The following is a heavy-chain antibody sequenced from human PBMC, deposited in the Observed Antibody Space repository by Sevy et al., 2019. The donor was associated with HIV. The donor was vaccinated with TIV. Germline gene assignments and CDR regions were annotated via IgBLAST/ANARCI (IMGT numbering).Heavy chain of an antibody. CDR2: IIPIFGTA. Sequence: ASVKVSCKASGGTFSSYAISWVRQAPGQGLEWMGGIIPIFGTANYAQKFQGRVTITADESTSTAYMELSSLRSEDTAVYYCARAHTWRGNILVVPAAIPYYYYYGMDVWGQGTTVTVSS. V-gene: IGHV1-69*13. D-gene: IGHD2-2*02. CDR1: GGTFSSYA. J-gene: IGHJ6*02. CDR3: ARAHTWRGNILVVPAAIPYYYYYGMDV.